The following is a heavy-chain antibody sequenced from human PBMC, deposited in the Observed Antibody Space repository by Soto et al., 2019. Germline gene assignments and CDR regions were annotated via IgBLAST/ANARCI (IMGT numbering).Heavy chain of an antibody. J-gene: IGHJ6*02. V-gene: IGHV1-69*13. CDR1: GGTFSSYA. Sequence: ASVKVSCKASGGTFSSYAISWVRQAPGQGLEWMGGIIPIFGTANYAQKFQGRVTITADESTSTAYMELSSLRSEDTAVYYCARGRLGYYGSGSYYQSDYYYYGMDVWGQGTTVTVSS. CDR3: ARGRLGYYGSGSYYQSDYYYYGMDV. CDR2: IIPIFGTA. D-gene: IGHD3-10*01.